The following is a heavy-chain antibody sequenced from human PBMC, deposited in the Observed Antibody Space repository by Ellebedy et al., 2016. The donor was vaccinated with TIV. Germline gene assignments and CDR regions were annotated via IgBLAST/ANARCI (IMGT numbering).Heavy chain of an antibody. CDR1: GGSISSSSYY. CDR2: IRYSGAI. J-gene: IGHJ4*02. Sequence: SETLSLXCTVSGGSISSSSYYWGWIRQPPGKGLEWIGNIRYSGAIFYNPSPRSRLTISLDTSQNQFYMNLTSVTATDTAVYYCARAPGAAGLLEFWGQGALVTVSS. D-gene: IGHD3-10*01. CDR3: ARAPGAAGLLEF. V-gene: IGHV4-39*07.